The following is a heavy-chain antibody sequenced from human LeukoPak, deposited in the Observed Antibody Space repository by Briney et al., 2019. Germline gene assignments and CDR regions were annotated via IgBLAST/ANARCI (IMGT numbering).Heavy chain of an antibody. CDR2: INWNGGSI. CDR3: ARDPSRRYDSSGYYQYFDY. J-gene: IGHJ4*02. CDR1: GFTFDDHG. D-gene: IGHD3-22*01. Sequence: GGSLRLSCAGSGFTFDDHGMGWVRQAPGKGLEWVSGINWNGGSIGYADSVKGRFTISRDNAKNSLYLQMNSLRAEDTALYYCARDPSRRYDSSGYYQYFDYWGQGSLVTVSS. V-gene: IGHV3-20*04.